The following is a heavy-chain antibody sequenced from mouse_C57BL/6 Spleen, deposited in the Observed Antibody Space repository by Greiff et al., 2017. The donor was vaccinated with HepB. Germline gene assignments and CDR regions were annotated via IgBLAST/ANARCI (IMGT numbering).Heavy chain of an antibody. CDR3: ARDYDGSWFAY. D-gene: IGHD2-4*01. V-gene: IGHV1-81*01. Sequence: VKLVESGAELARPGASVKLSCKASGYTFTSYGISWVKQRTGQGLEWIGEIYPRSGNTYYNEKFKGKATLTADKSSSTAYMELRSLTSEDSAVYFCARDYDGSWFAYWGQGTLVTVSA. CDR1: GYTFTSYG. CDR2: IYPRSGNT. J-gene: IGHJ3*01.